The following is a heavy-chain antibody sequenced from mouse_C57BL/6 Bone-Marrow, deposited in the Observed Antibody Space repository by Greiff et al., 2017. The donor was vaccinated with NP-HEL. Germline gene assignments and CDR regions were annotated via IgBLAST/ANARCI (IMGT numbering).Heavy chain of an antibody. CDR3: ARFYGSSSTHFDY. CDR1: GYTFTSYT. J-gene: IGHJ2*01. CDR2: INPSSGHT. D-gene: IGHD1-1*01. V-gene: IGHV1-4*01. Sequence: VQLQESGAELARPGASVKMSCKASGYTFTSYTIHWVKQRPGQGLEWIGYINPSSGHTTYNQKFKDKATLTADKSSSTAYKQLSSLTSEDSAVYYCARFYGSSSTHFDYWGQGTTLTGSS.